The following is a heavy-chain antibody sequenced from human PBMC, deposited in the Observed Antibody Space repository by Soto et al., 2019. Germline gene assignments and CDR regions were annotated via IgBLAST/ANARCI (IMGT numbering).Heavy chain of an antibody. CDR1: GGSISSYY. J-gene: IGHJ3*02. D-gene: IGHD3-9*01. Sequence: SETLSLTCTVSGGSISSYYWSWIRQPPGKGLEWIRYIYYSGSTNYIPSLKSRVTISVDTSKNQFSLKLSSVTAADTAVYYCARVRGDYDILTGYSPRDAFDIWGQGTMVTVSS. V-gene: IGHV4-59*01. CDR2: IYYSGST. CDR3: ARVRGDYDILTGYSPRDAFDI.